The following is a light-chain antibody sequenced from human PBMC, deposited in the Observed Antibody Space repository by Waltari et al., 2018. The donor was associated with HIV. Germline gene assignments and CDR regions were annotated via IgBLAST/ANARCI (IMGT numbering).Light chain of an antibody. V-gene: IGLV2-11*01. Sequence: QSALTQPRPVSGSPGQSVTISCTGTSSDLGGYNYPSWYQQPPAIAPKLMIYDVSKLPSGVPDRFSGSKFDNTASLTISGLQVEDDGDYYCCSYAGSYIWVFGGGTKLTVL. J-gene: IGLJ3*02. CDR1: SSDLGGYNY. CDR2: DVS. CDR3: CSYAGSYIWV.